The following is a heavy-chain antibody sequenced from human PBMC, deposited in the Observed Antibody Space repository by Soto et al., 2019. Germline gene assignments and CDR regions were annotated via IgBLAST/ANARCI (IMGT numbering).Heavy chain of an antibody. D-gene: IGHD2-15*01. CDR2: IIPIFGPA. J-gene: IGHJ6*02. CDR1: GGTFSSSA. CDR3: ATTYCSGGNCYNYYYGMDV. Sequence: QVQLVQSGAAVKKPGSSVKVSCRASGGTFSSSAICWMRQAPGQGLEWMGGIIPIFGPANYAQKFQGRVTLTADESTSTAYMELSSLRSEDTAVYYCATTYCSGGNCYNYYYGMDVWGQGTPVTVSS. V-gene: IGHV1-69*01.